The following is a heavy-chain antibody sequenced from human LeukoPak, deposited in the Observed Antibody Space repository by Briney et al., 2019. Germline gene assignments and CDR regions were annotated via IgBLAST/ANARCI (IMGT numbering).Heavy chain of an antibody. D-gene: IGHD2-15*01. V-gene: IGHV4-34*01. CDR1: GGSFSGYY. CDR2: INHSGST. J-gene: IGHJ6*02. CDR3: ARVRAYCSGGSCYSFYYYYGMDV. Sequence: SETLSLTCAVYGGSFSGYYWSWIRQPPGKGLEWIGEINHSGSTNYNPSLKSRVTISVDTSKNQFSLKLSSVTAADTAVYYCARVRAYCSGGSCYSFYYYYGMDVWGQGTTVTVSS.